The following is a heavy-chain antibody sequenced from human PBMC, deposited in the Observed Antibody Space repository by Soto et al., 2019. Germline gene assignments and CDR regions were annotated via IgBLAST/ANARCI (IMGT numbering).Heavy chain of an antibody. V-gene: IGHV5-51*01. CDR2: IYPDDSDT. J-gene: IGHJ4*02. Sequence: LGESLKISCKGSGYSFTNYWIGWVRQMPGKGLEWMGIIYPDDSDTRYSPSFQGQVTISVGKSISTAYLQWSSLKASDTAMYYCARRNNYGWYYFDYWGQGTLVTVSS. CDR3: ARRNNYGWYYFDY. CDR1: GYSFTNYW. D-gene: IGHD6-19*01.